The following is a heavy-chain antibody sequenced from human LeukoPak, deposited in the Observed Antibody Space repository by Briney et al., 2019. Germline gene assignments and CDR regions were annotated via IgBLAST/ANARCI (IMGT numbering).Heavy chain of an antibody. Sequence: ASVKVSCKASGYTFPSYFMHWVRQAPGQGLEWMGIINPTGGSTTYAQKFQGRVTMTRDTSTSTVYMELSSLRSDDTAVYYCARHYYGSGTYYHFDSWGQGTLVTVSS. CDR3: ARHYYGSGTYYHFDS. J-gene: IGHJ4*02. CDR2: INPTGGST. V-gene: IGHV1-46*01. CDR1: GYTFPSYF. D-gene: IGHD3-10*01.